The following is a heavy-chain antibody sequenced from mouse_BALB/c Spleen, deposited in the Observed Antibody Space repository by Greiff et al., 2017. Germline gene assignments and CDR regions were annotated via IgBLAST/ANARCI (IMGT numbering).Heavy chain of an antibody. Sequence: LQQSGAELVKPGASVKLSCTASGFNIKDTYMHWVKQRPEQGLEWIGRIDPANGNTKYDPKFQGKATITADTSSNTAYLQLSSLTSEDTAVYYCAREGDGYYPWFAYWGQGTLVTVSA. J-gene: IGHJ3*01. CDR2: IDPANGNT. D-gene: IGHD2-3*01. V-gene: IGHV14-3*02. CDR3: AREGDGYYPWFAY. CDR1: GFNIKDTY.